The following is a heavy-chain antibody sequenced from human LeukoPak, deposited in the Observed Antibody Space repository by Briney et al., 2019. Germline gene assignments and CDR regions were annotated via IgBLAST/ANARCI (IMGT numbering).Heavy chain of an antibody. J-gene: IGHJ4*02. CDR3: ARDGPWGGFDY. D-gene: IGHD3-16*01. CDR1: GFTFSSYG. CDR2: ISGSGGST. Sequence: GGSLRLSCAASGFTFSSYGMSWVRQAPGKGLEWVSAISGSGGSTYYADSVKGRFTISRDNAKNTLYLQMNSLRAEDTAVYYCARDGPWGGFDYWGQGTLVTVSS. V-gene: IGHV3-23*01.